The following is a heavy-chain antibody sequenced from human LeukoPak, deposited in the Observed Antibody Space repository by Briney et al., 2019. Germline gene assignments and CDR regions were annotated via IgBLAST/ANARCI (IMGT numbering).Heavy chain of an antibody. Sequence: ALVKVSCKASGYTFTSYAMHWVRQAPGQGLEWMGWINPNSGGTNYAQRFQGRVTMTRDTSISTAYMELSRLRSDDTAVYYCAREGTPDAFDIWGQGTMVTVSS. CDR2: INPNSGGT. V-gene: IGHV1-2*02. CDR1: GYTFTSYA. CDR3: AREGTPDAFDI. D-gene: IGHD1-14*01. J-gene: IGHJ3*02.